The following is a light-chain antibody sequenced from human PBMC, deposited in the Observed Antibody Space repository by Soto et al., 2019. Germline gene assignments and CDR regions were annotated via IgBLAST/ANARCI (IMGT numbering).Light chain of an antibody. CDR3: SSYTTTKNLL. J-gene: IGLJ1*01. Sequence: LTQPASVSGSPGQSIAISCTGTSSDVGGYDYVSWYQQSPGKAPKLIIYGVTSRPSGVSTRFSGSKSGSTASLTISGLRAEDEADYYCSSYTTTKNLLFGTGTKVTVL. V-gene: IGLV2-14*01. CDR2: GVT. CDR1: SSDVGGYDY.